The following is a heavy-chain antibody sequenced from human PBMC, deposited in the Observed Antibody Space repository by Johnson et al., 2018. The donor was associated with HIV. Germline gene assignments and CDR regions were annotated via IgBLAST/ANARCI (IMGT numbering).Heavy chain of an antibody. CDR1: GFTFDDYT. D-gene: IGHD5-24*01. CDR3: AREMAWEDAFDI. CDR2: ISWDGGST. J-gene: IGHJ3*02. Sequence: VQLVESGGVVVQPGGSLRLSCAASGFTFDDYTMHWVRQAPGKGLEWVSLISWDGGSTYYEESVKGRFTISRDNAKNSLYLQMNILRVEDKAVFYCAREMAWEDAFDIWGQGTMVTVSS. V-gene: IGHV3-43*01.